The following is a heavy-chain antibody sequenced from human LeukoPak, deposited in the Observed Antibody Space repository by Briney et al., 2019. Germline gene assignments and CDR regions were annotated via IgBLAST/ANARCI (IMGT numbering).Heavy chain of an antibody. J-gene: IGHJ6*04. V-gene: IGHV3-23*01. Sequence: GGSLRLSCAASGFTFSKYAMSWVRRALGKGLEWVSTISGSGGSTYYADSVKSRFTISRDNSKNTVNLQMDSLRAEDTAIYYCARVGGWGKGTTVTVSS. CDR3: ARVGG. CDR2: ISGSGGST. CDR1: GFTFSKYA.